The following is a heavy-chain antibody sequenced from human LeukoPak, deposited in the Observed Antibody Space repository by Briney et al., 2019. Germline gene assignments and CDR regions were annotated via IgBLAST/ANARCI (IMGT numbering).Heavy chain of an antibody. CDR1: GGSISSSSYY. CDR3: ARAGRSSTKYYYYMDV. Sequence: SETLSLTCTVSGGSISSSSYYWGWIRQPPGKGLEWIGSIYYSGSTYYNPSLKSRVTISVVTSKNQFSLKLSSVTAADTAVYYCARAGRSSTKYYYYMDVWGKGTTVTVSS. D-gene: IGHD2-2*01. V-gene: IGHV4-39*07. J-gene: IGHJ6*03. CDR2: IYYSGST.